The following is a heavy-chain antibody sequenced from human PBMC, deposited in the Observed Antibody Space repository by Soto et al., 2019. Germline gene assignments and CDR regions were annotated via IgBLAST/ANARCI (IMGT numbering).Heavy chain of an antibody. J-gene: IGHJ4*02. Sequence: QVHLVQSGPELKKPGASVKVSCKAASITYGISWVRQAPGQGLEWMGWISLHNGDTNNAPNLQGRITMTTDTSTSTTYMELRSLRSDDTAVYYCATDERDDCSSINCHYFDHWGQGTLVTVSS. CDR2: ISLHNGDT. V-gene: IGHV1-18*04. CDR1: SITYG. CDR3: ATDERDDCSSINCHYFDH. D-gene: IGHD2-15*01.